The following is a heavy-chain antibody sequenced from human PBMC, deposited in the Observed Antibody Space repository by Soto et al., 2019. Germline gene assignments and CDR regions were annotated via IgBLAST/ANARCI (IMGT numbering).Heavy chain of an antibody. D-gene: IGHD4-17*01. Sequence: GSLRLSCATSGLTFSGSNMHWVRQASGKGLEWVGRIKSKADSYATAYAASVKGRFIVSRDDSQNTAYLQMNSLKTEDTAVYYCTRWGGDPPTLDYWGQGTLVTVSS. CDR2: IKSKADSYAT. CDR3: TRWGGDPPTLDY. CDR1: GLTFSGSN. J-gene: IGHJ4*02. V-gene: IGHV3-73*01.